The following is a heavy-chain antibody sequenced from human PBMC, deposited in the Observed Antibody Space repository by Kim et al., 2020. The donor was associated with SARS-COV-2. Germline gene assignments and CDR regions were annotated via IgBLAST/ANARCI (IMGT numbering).Heavy chain of an antibody. Sequence: TTENAPFVKGRVTISRDDYTSIDYLQMNSLKTEDTAVYYCTRVGYYYGMDVWGQGTTVTVSS. CDR2: TT. J-gene: IGHJ6*02. V-gene: IGHV3-49*02. CDR3: TRVGYYYGMDV.